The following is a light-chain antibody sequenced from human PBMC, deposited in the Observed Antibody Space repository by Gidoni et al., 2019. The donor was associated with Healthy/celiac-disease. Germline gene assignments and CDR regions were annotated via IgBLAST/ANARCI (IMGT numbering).Light chain of an antibody. CDR3: QQYGSSPPYS. V-gene: IGKV3-20*01. J-gene: IGKJ2*03. CDR2: GAS. CDR1: QSVSSSY. Sequence: IGLTQSPGTLSLSPGERATLSCRASQSVSSSYLAWYQQKPRQAPSLLIYGASSRAPGIPDRFSGSGSGTDFTLTISSLEPEDFSVYYCQQYGSSPPYSFGPGTKLEIK.